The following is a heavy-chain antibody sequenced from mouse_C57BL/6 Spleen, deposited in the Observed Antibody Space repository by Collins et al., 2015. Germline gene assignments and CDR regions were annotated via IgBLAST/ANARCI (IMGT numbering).Heavy chain of an antibody. V-gene: IGHV1-12*01. CDR2: IYPGNGDT. CDR1: GYTFTSYN. J-gene: IGHJ2*01. CDR3: ARDGKGFDY. Sequence: QVQLQQPGAELVKPGASVKMSCKASGYTFTSYNMHWVKQTPGQGLEWIGAIYPGNGDTSYNQKFKGKATLTADKSSSTAYMQLSSLTSEDSAVYYCARDGKGFDYWGQGTTLTVSS. D-gene: IGHD2-1*01.